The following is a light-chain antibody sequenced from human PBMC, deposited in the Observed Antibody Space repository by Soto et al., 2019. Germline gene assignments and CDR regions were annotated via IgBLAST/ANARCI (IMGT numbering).Light chain of an antibody. V-gene: IGLV1-47*01. CDR1: TSSIGRNY. Sequence: QSVLTQPPSASGTPGQRVTISCSGGTSSIGRNYVYWYQQLPGTAPKLVIYRNNQRPSGVPDRFSGSKSGTSASLAIRGLRSEDEADYYCAAWDDSLSGLYVFGTGTTLTVL. CDR2: RNN. J-gene: IGLJ1*01. CDR3: AAWDDSLSGLYV.